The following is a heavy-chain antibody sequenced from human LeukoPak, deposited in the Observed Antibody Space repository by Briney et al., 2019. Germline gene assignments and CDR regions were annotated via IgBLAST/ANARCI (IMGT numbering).Heavy chain of an antibody. J-gene: IGHJ5*02. Sequence: SETLSLTCTVSGGSISSYYWSWIRQHPGKGLEWIGYIYFSGSTYYNPTLKSRASVSVDTSKSQFSLRLTSVTAADTAVYYCARRAPFSNWFDPWGQGTLVIVSS. D-gene: IGHD2-2*01. CDR3: ARRAPFSNWFDP. CDR2: IYFSGST. CDR1: GGSISSYY. V-gene: IGHV4-59*06.